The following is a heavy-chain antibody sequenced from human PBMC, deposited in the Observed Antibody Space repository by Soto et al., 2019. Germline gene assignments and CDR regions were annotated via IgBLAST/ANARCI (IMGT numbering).Heavy chain of an antibody. Sequence: EVQLVESGGGLVQPETSLRLSCAAAGFTFNKYWMHWVRQSPGKGLVWVSRINSDGSSTTYADSVKGRFTISRDNAKNTLYLQMNSLRVEDTAIYYCERGRGTSYYFEYWGQGSLVTVST. CDR2: INSDGSST. V-gene: IGHV3-74*01. J-gene: IGHJ4*02. D-gene: IGHD1-1*01. CDR3: ERGRGTSYYFEY. CDR1: GFTFNKYW.